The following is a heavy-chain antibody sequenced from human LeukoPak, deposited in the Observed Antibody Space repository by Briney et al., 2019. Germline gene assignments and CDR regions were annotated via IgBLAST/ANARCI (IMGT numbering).Heavy chain of an antibody. CDR1: GGSFSGYY. J-gene: IGHJ3*02. D-gene: IGHD3-22*01. Sequence: PETLSLTCAVYGGSFSGYYWSWIRQPPGKGLEWIGEINHSGSTNYNPSLKSRVTISVDTSKNQFSLKLSSVTAADTAVYYCASPFNYDSSGYYSLDAFDIWGQGTMVTVSS. CDR3: ASPFNYDSSGYYSLDAFDI. CDR2: INHSGST. V-gene: IGHV4-34*01.